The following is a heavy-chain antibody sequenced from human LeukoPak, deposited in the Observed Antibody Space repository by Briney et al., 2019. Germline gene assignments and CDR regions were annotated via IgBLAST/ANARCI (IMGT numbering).Heavy chain of an antibody. Sequence: SETLSLTCTVSGGSISSYYWSWIRQPPGKGLEWIGYIYYSGSTNYNPSLKSRVTISVDTSKNQFSLKPSSVTAADTAVYYCARDGAARGWFDPWGQGTLVTVSS. CDR1: GGSISSYY. D-gene: IGHD6-6*01. CDR2: IYYSGST. J-gene: IGHJ5*02. V-gene: IGHV4-59*01. CDR3: ARDGAARGWFDP.